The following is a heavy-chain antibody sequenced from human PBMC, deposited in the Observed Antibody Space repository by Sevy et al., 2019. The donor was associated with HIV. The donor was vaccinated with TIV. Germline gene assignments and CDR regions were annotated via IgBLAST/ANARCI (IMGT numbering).Heavy chain of an antibody. CDR1: GGSISSSSYY. CDR3: ARNGRDGYPWFDP. CDR2: IYYSGST. V-gene: IGHV4-39*01. D-gene: IGHD5-12*01. Sequence: SETLSLTCTVSGGSISSSSYYWGWIRQPPGKGLEWIGGIYYSGSTYYNPSLKSRVTISVDTSKNQFSLKLSSVTAADTAVYYCARNGRDGYPWFDPWGQGTLVTVSS. J-gene: IGHJ5*02.